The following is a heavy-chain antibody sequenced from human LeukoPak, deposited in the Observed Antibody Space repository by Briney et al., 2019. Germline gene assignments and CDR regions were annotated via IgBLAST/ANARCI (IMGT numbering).Heavy chain of an antibody. J-gene: IGHJ5*02. CDR3: ARDQVLGSGENWFDP. CDR1: GGSISSGGYY. Sequence: SETLSLTCTVSGGSISSGGYYWSWIRQHPGKGLEWIGYIYYSGSTYYNPSLKSRVTISVDTSKNQFSLKLSPVTAADTAVYYCARDQVLGSGENWFDPWGQGTLVTVSS. V-gene: IGHV4-31*03. CDR2: IYYSGST. D-gene: IGHD3-10*02.